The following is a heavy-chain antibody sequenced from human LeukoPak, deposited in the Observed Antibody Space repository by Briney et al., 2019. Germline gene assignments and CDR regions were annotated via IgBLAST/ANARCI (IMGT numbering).Heavy chain of an antibody. Sequence: GGSLRLSCAASGFTFSSYSMNWVRQAPGKGLEWVSSISSSSSYIYYADSVKGRFTISRDNAKNSLYLQMNSLRAEDTAVYYCARVVQSGKYSCGMGTRQDYYYYYYMDVWGKGTTVTVSS. CDR3: ARVVQSGKYSCGMGTRQDYYYYYYMDV. J-gene: IGHJ6*03. CDR2: ISSSSSYI. CDR1: GFTFSSYS. D-gene: IGHD5-18*01. V-gene: IGHV3-21*01.